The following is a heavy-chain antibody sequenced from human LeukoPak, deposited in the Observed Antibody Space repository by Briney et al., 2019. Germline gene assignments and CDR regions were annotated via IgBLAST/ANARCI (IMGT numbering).Heavy chain of an antibody. Sequence: PSETLSLTCTVSGYSISSGYYWGWIRQPPGKGLEWIGRIYHSGSTYYNPSLKSRVTISVDTSKNQFSLKLSSVTAADTAVYYCARPYYGSYYMDVWGKGTTVTVSS. V-gene: IGHV4-38-2*02. CDR2: IYHSGST. CDR3: ARPYYGSYYMDV. CDR1: GYSISSGYY. D-gene: IGHD3-10*01. J-gene: IGHJ6*03.